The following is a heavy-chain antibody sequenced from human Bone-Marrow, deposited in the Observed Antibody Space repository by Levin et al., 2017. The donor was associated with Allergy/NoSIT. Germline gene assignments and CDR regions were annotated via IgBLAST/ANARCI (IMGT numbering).Heavy chain of an antibody. Sequence: NTGGSLRLSCKGSGYSFTSYWIGWVRQMPGKGLEWMGIIYPGDSDTRYSPSFQGQVTISADKSISTAYLQWSSLKASDTAMYYCARQGGCSGGSGHSDYWGQGTLVTVSS. CDR3: ARQGGCSGGSGHSDY. CDR1: GYSFTSYW. V-gene: IGHV5-51*01. J-gene: IGHJ4*02. CDR2: IYPGDSDT. D-gene: IGHD2-15*01.